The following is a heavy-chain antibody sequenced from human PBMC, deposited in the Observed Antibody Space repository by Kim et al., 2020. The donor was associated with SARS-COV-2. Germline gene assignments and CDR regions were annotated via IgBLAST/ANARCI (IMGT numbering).Heavy chain of an antibody. Sequence: PSLKSGVTISVDTSKNQFSLKLSSVTAADTAVYYCARANYYGSGSNGMDVWGQGTTVTVSS. V-gene: IGHV4-39*01. D-gene: IGHD3-10*01. J-gene: IGHJ6*02. CDR3: ARANYYGSGSNGMDV.